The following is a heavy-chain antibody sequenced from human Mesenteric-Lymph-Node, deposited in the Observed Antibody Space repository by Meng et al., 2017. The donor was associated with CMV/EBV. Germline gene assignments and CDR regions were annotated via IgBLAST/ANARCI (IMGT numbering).Heavy chain of an antibody. D-gene: IGHD2-21*01. J-gene: IGHJ6*02. CDR2: MNPNSGNT. CDR1: GYTFTSYD. CDR3: ARGVLWGGIPGVDV. V-gene: IGHV1-8*03. Sequence: ASVKVSCEASGYTFTSYDINWVRQATGQGLEWMGWMNPNSGNTGYAQKFQGRVTITRNTSISTAYMELSSLRSEDTAVYYCARGVLWGGIPGVDVWGQGTTVTVSS.